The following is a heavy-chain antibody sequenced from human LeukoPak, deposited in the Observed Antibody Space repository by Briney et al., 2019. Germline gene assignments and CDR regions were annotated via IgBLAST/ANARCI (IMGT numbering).Heavy chain of an antibody. D-gene: IGHD2-15*01. Sequence: SETLSLTCTVSGGSISSYYWSWIRQPPGKGLEWIGSFQYGGATYYNPSLKSRVTKSVDTSKNQFSLKLNSVTAADTAVYYCARHVSDCSAGSCYSYFDPWGQGTLVTVSS. J-gene: IGHJ5*02. CDR2: FQYGGAT. CDR3: ARHVSDCSAGSCYSYFDP. CDR1: GGSISSYY. V-gene: IGHV4-59*05.